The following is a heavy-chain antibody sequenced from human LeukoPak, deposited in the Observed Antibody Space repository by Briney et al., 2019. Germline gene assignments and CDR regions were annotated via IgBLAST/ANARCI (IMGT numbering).Heavy chain of an antibody. CDR3: AKDGSIRQWLATGAQAAFDI. Sequence: QAGGSLRLSCAASGFSFSNAWMSWVRQAPGKGLEWVAVISYDGSDKYHADSVKGRFTISRDNSKNTLYLQMNSLRAEDTAVYYCAKDGSIRQWLATGAQAAFDIWGQGTMVTVSS. V-gene: IGHV3-30*18. J-gene: IGHJ3*02. CDR1: GFSFSNAW. D-gene: IGHD6-19*01. CDR2: ISYDGSDK.